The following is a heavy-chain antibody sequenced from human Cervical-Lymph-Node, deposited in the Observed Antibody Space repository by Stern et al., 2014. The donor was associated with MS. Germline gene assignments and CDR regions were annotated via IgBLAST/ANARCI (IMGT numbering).Heavy chain of an antibody. CDR1: GFSLISSGMS. V-gene: IGHV2-70*17. CDR3: ARTNVPHSPGFTFSYYYYAMDV. CDR2: IVWDDDK. Sequence: QVTLRESGPALVKPTQTLTLTCTFSGFSLISSGMSVSWIRQPPGKALEWLARIVWDDDKFYSTSLRTRLTIAKDTSKNQVVLTMTNVDPVDTATYYCARTNVPHSPGFTFSYYYYAMDVWGQGTTVTVSS. D-gene: IGHD2-21*01. J-gene: IGHJ6*02.